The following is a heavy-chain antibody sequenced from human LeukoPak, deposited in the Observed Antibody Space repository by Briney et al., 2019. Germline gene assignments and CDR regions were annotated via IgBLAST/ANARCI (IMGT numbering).Heavy chain of an antibody. D-gene: IGHD6-19*01. J-gene: IGHJ4*02. CDR3: ARGRPLLYSSGWSSDY. CDR2: INSDGSTT. V-gene: IGHV3-74*01. Sequence: GGSLRLSCAASGFTFSSYWMHWVRQAPGKGLVWVSRINSDGSTTTYADSVKGRFTISRDNAKNSLYLQANSLRAEDTAVYYCARGRPLLYSSGWSSDYWGQGALVTVSS. CDR1: GFTFSSYW.